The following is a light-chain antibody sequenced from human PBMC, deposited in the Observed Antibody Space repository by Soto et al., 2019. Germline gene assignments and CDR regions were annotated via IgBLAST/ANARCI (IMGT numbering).Light chain of an antibody. J-gene: IGKJ2*01. CDR2: KAS. Sequence: DIQMTQSPSTLSASVGDRVTITCRASQTISTWLAWYQQRPGKAPNLLIYKASSLESGVSSRFSGSGSGTEFTLTISNLQPDDFAIYYCQHSNSYPYTFGQGTKLEIK. CDR1: QTISTW. V-gene: IGKV1-5*03. CDR3: QHSNSYPYT.